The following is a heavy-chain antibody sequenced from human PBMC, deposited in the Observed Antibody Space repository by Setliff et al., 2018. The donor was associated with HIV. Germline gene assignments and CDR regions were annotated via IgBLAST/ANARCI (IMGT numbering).Heavy chain of an antibody. CDR2: IYHSGNT. J-gene: IGHJ3*01. CDR1: GDSISSGSYF. Sequence: PSETLSLTCTVSGDSISSGSYFWSWIRQHPGKGLEWIGYIYHSGNTYYNPSPKSRGTISVDTSKNQFSLKLSSVTAADTAMYYCARRGYCSSTRCSYAFDLWGPGTMVTVSS. V-gene: IGHV4-31*03. D-gene: IGHD2-2*01. CDR3: ARRGYCSSTRCSYAFDL.